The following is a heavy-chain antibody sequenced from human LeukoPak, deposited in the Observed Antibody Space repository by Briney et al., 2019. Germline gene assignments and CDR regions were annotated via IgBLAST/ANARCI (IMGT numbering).Heavy chain of an antibody. Sequence: PGGSLRLSRAASGFTFSSYTMNWVRQAPGKGLEWVSSIAGSSGYISYADSMKGRFTISRDNAKKSLYLQMTSLTAEDTAVYYCARDRGAYCGGDCYLGFDYWGRGTLVTVSS. CDR2: IAGSSGYI. V-gene: IGHV3-21*01. CDR3: ARDRGAYCGGDCYLGFDY. J-gene: IGHJ4*01. CDR1: GFTFSSYT. D-gene: IGHD2-21*02.